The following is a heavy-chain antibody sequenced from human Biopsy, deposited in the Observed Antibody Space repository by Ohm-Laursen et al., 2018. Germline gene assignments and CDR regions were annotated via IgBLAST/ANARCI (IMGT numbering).Heavy chain of an antibody. J-gene: IGHJ4*02. CDR2: FNSDGTDT. V-gene: IGHV3-74*01. CDR3: AKAGRGYIDY. Sequence: SLSLSCAASGFTFLRPWMHWVRQAPGKGLEWVSRFNSDGTDTTYADSVKGRFTISRDNAKNTLYLQMNSLRVEDTAVYYCAKAGRGYIDYWGQGTLVSVSS. D-gene: IGHD5-18*01. CDR1: GFTFLRPW.